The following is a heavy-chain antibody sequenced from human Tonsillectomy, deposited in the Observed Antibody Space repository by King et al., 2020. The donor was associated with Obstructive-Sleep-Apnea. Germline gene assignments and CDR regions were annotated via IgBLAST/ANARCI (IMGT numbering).Heavy chain of an antibody. D-gene: IGHD5-18*01. Sequence: LQLQESGPGLVKPSETLSLSCTVSCGSISSSSYYWGWFRQPPGKGLAWIGTVYYCWITYYNPSLTLRVTISVYTSKNQFPLNRTSVTAADTAVYYCARTLSIYSYGYFDYWGQGTLVTVSS. V-gene: IGHV4-39*06. CDR3: ARTLSIYSYGYFDY. CDR1: CGSISSSSYY. J-gene: IGHJ4*02. CDR2: VYYCWIT.